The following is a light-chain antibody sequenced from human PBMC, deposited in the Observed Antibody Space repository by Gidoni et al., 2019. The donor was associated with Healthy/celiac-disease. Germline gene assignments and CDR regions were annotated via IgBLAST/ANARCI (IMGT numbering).Light chain of an antibody. V-gene: IGKV3-11*01. CDR3: QQRSNWPPGYT. CDR2: DAS. Sequence: EIVLTQSPATLSLSPGERATLSCRASQSVSSYLAWYQQKPGQAPRLLIYDASNWATGIPARFSGSGSGTDFTLTISSLEPEDFAVYYCQQRSNWPPGYTFGQXTKLEIK. J-gene: IGKJ2*01. CDR1: QSVSSY.